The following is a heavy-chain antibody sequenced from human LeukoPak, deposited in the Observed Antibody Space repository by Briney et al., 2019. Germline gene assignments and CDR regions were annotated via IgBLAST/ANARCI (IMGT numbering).Heavy chain of an antibody. Sequence: QPGGSLILSFAASGFTFSAYWMSWVRAAPGKGLEWVANIKEDGSEESFVDSVKGRFTISRDNAWNSLFLQMNSLRAEDTAVYYCARTYDYVWGSSRAHYYFDYWGQGSLVTVSS. D-gene: IGHD3-16*02. CDR1: GFTFSAYW. CDR3: ARTYDYVWGSSRAHYYFDY. J-gene: IGHJ4*02. CDR2: IKEDGSEE. V-gene: IGHV3-7*02.